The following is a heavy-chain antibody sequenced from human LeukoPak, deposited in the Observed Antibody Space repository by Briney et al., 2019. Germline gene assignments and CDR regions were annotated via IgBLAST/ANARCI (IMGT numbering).Heavy chain of an antibody. D-gene: IGHD4-17*01. J-gene: IGHJ4*02. V-gene: IGHV3-30*02. Sequence: GGSLRLSCAASGFTFSSYGMHWVRQAPGKGLEWVAFIRYDGSNKYYADSVKGRFTTSRDNSKNTLYLQMNSLRAEDTAVYYCAKDLIVAVTTDDAGFDYWGQGTLVTVSS. CDR1: GFTFSSYG. CDR2: IRYDGSNK. CDR3: AKDLIVAVTTDDAGFDY.